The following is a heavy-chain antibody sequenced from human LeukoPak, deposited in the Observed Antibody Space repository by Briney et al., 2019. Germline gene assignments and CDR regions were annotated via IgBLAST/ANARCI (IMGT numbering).Heavy chain of an antibody. V-gene: IGHV3-7*01. CDR1: GFTISNYW. J-gene: IGHJ4*02. Sequence: GESLRLSCAASGFTISNYWMSWVRQAPGKGLEWVATINQDGGGKYYVDSVKGRFTISRDSAENSLYLQMNSVTAEDTAVYYCARDVFDYWGQGTRVTVSS. CDR3: ARDVFDY. CDR2: INQDGGGK.